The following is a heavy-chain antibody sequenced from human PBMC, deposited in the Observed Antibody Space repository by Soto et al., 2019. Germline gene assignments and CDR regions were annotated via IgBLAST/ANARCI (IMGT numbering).Heavy chain of an antibody. V-gene: IGHV1-69*01. Sequence: QVQLVQSGAEVKKPGSSVKVSCKASGGTFSSYAISWVRQAPGQGLEGMGGIIPIFGTANYAQKFQGRVTITSDEATSTAYMEQSSLRSEDTSVYYGARDYGSTGYYLNWFDPWGQGTLVTVSS. CDR2: IIPIFGTA. CDR1: GGTFSSYA. D-gene: IGHD3-22*01. J-gene: IGHJ5*02. CDR3: ARDYGSTGYYLNWFDP.